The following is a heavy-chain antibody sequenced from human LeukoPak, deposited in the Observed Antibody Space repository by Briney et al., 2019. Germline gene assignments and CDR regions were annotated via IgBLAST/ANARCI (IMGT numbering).Heavy chain of an antibody. D-gene: IGHD6-6*01. V-gene: IGHV3-23*01. CDR2: IYGNGYEA. CDR1: GFTFSTYT. CDR3: ARDKAQDSVYYGMDV. J-gene: IGHJ6*02. Sequence: GGSLRLSCAASGFTFSTYTMNWIRQAPGEGLEWVSGIYGNGYEAFYADSVKGRFTISRDNSKSTLYLQMNSLRAEDTAVYYCARDKAQDSVYYGMDVWGQGTTVTVSS.